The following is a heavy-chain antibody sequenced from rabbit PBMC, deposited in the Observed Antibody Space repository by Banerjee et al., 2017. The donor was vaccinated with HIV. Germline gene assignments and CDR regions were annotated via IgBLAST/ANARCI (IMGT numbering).Heavy chain of an antibody. Sequence: QQQLVESGGDLVKPEGSLTLTCTASGFSFSSGYYMCWVRQAPGKGLEWIACIDTSSGNTYYASWAKGRFTISKTSSTTVTLQMTSLTVADTATYFCAREGASSSGYYLWGQGTLVTV. V-gene: IGHV1S45*01. CDR3: AREGASSSGYYL. D-gene: IGHD1-1*01. CDR1: GFSFSSGYY. CDR2: IDTSSGNT. J-gene: IGHJ4*01.